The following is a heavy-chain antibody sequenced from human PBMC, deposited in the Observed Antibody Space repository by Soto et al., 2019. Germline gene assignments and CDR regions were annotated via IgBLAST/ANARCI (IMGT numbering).Heavy chain of an antibody. CDR2: IKQDGSEK. CDR1: GFTFSSYW. Sequence: PGGSLRLSCAASGFTFSSYWMSWVRQAPGKGLEWVANIKQDGSEKYYVDSVKGRFTISRDNAKNSLYLQMDSLRAEDTAVYYCARALSLSVTLLYWYIDLWGRGTLVTGSS. V-gene: IGHV3-7*01. D-gene: IGHD1-26*01. CDR3: ARALSLSVTLLYWYIDL. J-gene: IGHJ2*01.